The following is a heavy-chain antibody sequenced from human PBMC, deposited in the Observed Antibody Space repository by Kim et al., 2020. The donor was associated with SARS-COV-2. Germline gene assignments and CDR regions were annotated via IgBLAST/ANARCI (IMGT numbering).Heavy chain of an antibody. CDR3: ARGPYYDILTGYEDGPFDI. CDR2: INHSGST. J-gene: IGHJ3*02. CDR1: GGSFSGSY. V-gene: IGHV4-34*01. Sequence: SQTLSLTCAVYGGSFSGSYWSWIRQPPGKGLEWIGEINHSGSTNYNPSLKSRVTISVDTSKNQFSLKLSSVTAADTAVYYCARGPYYDILTGYEDGPFDIWGQGTMVTVSS. D-gene: IGHD3-9*01.